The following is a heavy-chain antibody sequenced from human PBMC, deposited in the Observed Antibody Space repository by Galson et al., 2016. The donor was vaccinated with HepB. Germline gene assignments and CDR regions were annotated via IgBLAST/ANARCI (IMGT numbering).Heavy chain of an antibody. D-gene: IGHD2-15*01. J-gene: IGHJ4*02. V-gene: IGHV5-51*01. Sequence: QSGAEVKKPGESLKISCAGSRDLLRNYWIGWLRQQPGKGLEWMGIIYPRDSDTRYSPSFQGQITISADDSINTAYLQWSSLKVSDTAIYYCVRQVVGAANFEYWGQGTLVTVSS. CDR1: RDLLRNYW. CDR3: VRQVVGAANFEY. CDR2: IYPRDSDT.